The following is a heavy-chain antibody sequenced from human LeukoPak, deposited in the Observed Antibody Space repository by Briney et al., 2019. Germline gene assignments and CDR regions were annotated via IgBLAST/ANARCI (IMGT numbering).Heavy chain of an antibody. CDR1: GFTFSSYW. D-gene: IGHD6-19*01. Sequence: GGSLRLSCAASGFTFSSYWMTWVRQAPGKGLEWVANIKQDESEKYYVDSVRGRFIISRDNAKNSMYLQMNSLRAEDTAVYYCARTPYSNGERACGYYYMDVWGKGTAVTVSS. J-gene: IGHJ6*03. CDR2: IKQDESEK. V-gene: IGHV3-7*01. CDR3: ARTPYSNGERACGYYYMDV.